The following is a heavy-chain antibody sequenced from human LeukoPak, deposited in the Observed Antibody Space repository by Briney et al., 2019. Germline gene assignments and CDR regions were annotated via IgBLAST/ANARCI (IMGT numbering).Heavy chain of an antibody. CDR1: GFTFSSYG. V-gene: IGHV3-30*02. J-gene: IGHJ3*02. D-gene: IGHD3/OR15-3a*01. Sequence: GGSLRLSCAASGFTFSSYGMHWVRQAPGKGLEWVAFIRYDGSNKYYADSVKGRFTISRDNSKNTLYLQMNSLRAEDTAVYYCAKDLETFPARFSTDSGPFDIWGQGTMVTVSS. CDR2: IRYDGSNK. CDR3: AKDLETFPARFSTDSGPFDI.